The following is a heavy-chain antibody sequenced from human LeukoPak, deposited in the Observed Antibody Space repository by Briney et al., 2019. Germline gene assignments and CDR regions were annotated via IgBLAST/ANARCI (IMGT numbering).Heavy chain of an antibody. CDR3: ARVRRASNWFDP. V-gene: IGHV3-21*01. Sequence: GGSLRLSCAASGFTFSSYSMNWVRQAPGEGLEWVSSISSSSSYIYYADSVKGRFTISRDNAKNSLYLQMNSLRAEDTAVYYCARVRRASNWFDPWGQGTLVTVSS. J-gene: IGHJ5*02. CDR1: GFTFSSYS. CDR2: ISSSSSYI.